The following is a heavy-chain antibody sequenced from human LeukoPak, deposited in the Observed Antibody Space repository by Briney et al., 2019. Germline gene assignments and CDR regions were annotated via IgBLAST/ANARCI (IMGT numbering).Heavy chain of an antibody. CDR1: GASISTGGFY. D-gene: IGHD3-10*01. J-gene: IGHJ6*02. CDR3: ARDHSYYFGSQTSTLDV. V-gene: IGHV4-31*03. Sequence: SETLSLTCTISGASISTGGFYWTWIRQPPGAGLEWIGYIYYTGSVDYNASLMSRLTISLDTSKNRFSLKLNSVTAADTAVYYCARDHSYYFGSQTSTLDVWGQGTAVTVSS. CDR2: IYYTGSV.